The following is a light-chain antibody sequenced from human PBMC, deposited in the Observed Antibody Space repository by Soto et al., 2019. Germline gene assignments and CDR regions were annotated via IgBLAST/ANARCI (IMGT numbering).Light chain of an antibody. V-gene: IGLV2-11*01. CDR2: DVS. CDR3: CSYAGSYTFAV. Sequence: QSPLTQPRSVSGSPGQSVTISCTGTSSDVGGYNYVSWYQQHPGKAPKLMIYDVSKRPSGVPDRFSGSKSGNTASLTISGLQAEDEADYYCCSYAGSYTFAVFGGGTKLTVL. CDR1: SSDVGGYNY. J-gene: IGLJ2*01.